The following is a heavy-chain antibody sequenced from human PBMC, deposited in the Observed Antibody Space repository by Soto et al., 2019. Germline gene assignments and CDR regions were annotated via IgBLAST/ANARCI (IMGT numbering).Heavy chain of an antibody. CDR1: GFTFSSYA. Sequence: PGGSLRLSCAASGFTFSSYAMHWVRQAPGKGLEWVAVISFDGSNTYYADSVKGRVTISRDNSKNTLYLQMNSLRAEHTAVYYCARGGFWSGYSPADYWGQGTLVTVSS. V-gene: IGHV3-30-3*01. J-gene: IGHJ4*02. CDR3: ARGGFWSGYSPADY. D-gene: IGHD3-3*01. CDR2: ISFDGSNT.